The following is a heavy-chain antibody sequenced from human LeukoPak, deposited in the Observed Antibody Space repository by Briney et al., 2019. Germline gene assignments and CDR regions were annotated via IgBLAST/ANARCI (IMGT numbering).Heavy chain of an antibody. V-gene: IGHV3-11*06. CDR2: ISSSSSYT. D-gene: IGHD2-2*01. CDR1: GFTFSDYY. Sequence: PGGSLRLSCAASGFTFSDYYMSWIRQAPGKGLEWVSYISSSSSYTNYADSVKGRFTISRDNAKNSLYLQMNSLRAEDTAVYYCARIVVVPAAMEGYYYYGMDVWGQGTTVTVSS. J-gene: IGHJ6*02. CDR3: ARIVVVPAAMEGYYYYGMDV.